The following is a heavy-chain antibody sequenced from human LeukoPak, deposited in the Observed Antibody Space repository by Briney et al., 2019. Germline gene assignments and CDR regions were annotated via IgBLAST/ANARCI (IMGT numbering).Heavy chain of an antibody. CDR2: IYSGGST. D-gene: IGHD6-13*01. CDR1: GFTFSSHW. V-gene: IGHV3-53*01. CDR3: ATSRTLDY. Sequence: GGSLRLSCAASGFTFSSHWMHWVRQAPGKGLEWVSVIYSGGSTYYADSVKGRFTISRDNSKNTLYLQMNSLRAEDTAVYYCATSRTLDYWGQGTLVTVSS. J-gene: IGHJ4*02.